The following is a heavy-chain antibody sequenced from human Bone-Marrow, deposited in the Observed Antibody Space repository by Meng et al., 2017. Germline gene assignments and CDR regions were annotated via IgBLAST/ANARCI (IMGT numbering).Heavy chain of an antibody. CDR1: GFTFSNAW. CDR3: TTDATMVRGVISLRYYYGMDV. D-gene: IGHD3-10*01. J-gene: IGHJ6*02. V-gene: IGHV3-15*01. Sequence: GGSLRLSCAASGFTFSNAWMSWVRQAPGKGLEWVGRIKSKTDGGTTDYAAPVKGRFTISRDDSKNTLYLQMNSLKTEDTAVYYCTTDATMVRGVISLRYYYGMDVWGQGTTVTVS. CDR2: IKSKTDGGTT.